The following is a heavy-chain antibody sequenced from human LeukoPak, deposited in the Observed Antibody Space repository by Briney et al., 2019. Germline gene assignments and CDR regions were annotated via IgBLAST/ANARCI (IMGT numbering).Heavy chain of an antibody. Sequence: PGGSLRLSCAASGFTFSSSGMHWVRQAPGKGLEWVAFIRNDGTNKYYADSVKGRFTISRDNSKNTPYLQMNSLRVEDTTVYYCAKDRTGTYFDYWGQGILVTVSS. CDR2: IRNDGTNK. J-gene: IGHJ4*02. CDR3: AKDRTGTYFDY. V-gene: IGHV3-30*02. D-gene: IGHD1-7*01. CDR1: GFTFSSSG.